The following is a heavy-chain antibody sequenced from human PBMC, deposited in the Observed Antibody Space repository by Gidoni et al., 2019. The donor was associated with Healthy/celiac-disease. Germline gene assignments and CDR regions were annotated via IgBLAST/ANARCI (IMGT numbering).Heavy chain of an antibody. CDR3: AKGPDGYNPLGYYYYGMDV. CDR2: ISGSGGST. CDR1: GFTFSSYA. J-gene: IGHJ6*02. V-gene: IGHV3-23*01. Sequence: EVQLLESGGGLVQPGGSLRLSCAASGFTFSSYAMSWVRQAPGKGLEWVSAISGSGGSTYYADSVKGRFTISRDNSKNTLYLQMNSLRAEDTAVYYCAKGPDGYNPLGYYYYGMDVWGQGTTVTVSS. D-gene: IGHD5-12*01.